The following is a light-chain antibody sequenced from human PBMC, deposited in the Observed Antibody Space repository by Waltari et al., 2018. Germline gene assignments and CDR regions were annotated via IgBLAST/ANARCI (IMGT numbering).Light chain of an antibody. V-gene: IGKV1-NL1*01. CDR3: QQYFRIPFT. J-gene: IGKJ4*01. CDR2: ASS. CDR1: QAISHS. Sequence: DIQMTQSPSSLSGSIGDRVTITCRASQAISHSLAWYQEKPGKVPKLLIYASSRLESGVPSRLSGSGSGTGCTLTISSLQAEDFATYYCQQYFRIPFTFGGGTKVDIK.